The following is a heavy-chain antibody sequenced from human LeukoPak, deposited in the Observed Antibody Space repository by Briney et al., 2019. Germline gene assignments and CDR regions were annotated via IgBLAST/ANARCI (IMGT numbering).Heavy chain of an antibody. V-gene: IGHV4-61*08. CDR1: GGSVSSGGYY. D-gene: IGHD6-6*01. CDR2: IFYNGGT. Sequence: SETLSLTCTVSGGSVSSGGYYWSWIRQPPGKTLEWIGYIFYNGGTNYNPSLRSRVTISQDTSRNQFSLKVTSVTAADTAVYYCARGSNYFDYWGQGTLVTVSS. CDR3: ARGSNYFDY. J-gene: IGHJ4*02.